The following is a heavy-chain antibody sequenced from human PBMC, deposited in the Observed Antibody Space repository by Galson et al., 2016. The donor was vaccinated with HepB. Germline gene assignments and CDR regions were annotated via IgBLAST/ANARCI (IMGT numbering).Heavy chain of an antibody. CDR3: GRGWGDY. V-gene: IGHV1-18*01. J-gene: IGHJ4*02. CDR2: VTAYNGNT. D-gene: IGHD2-15*01. CDR1: GYTFTDYG. Sequence: SVKVSCKAFGYTFTDYGISWVRQAPGQGLEWMGWVTAYNGNTDHAQKFQGRLTVTRDTSTNTGHMELRYLRSDDTAVYYCGRGWGDYWGQGTLVTVSS.